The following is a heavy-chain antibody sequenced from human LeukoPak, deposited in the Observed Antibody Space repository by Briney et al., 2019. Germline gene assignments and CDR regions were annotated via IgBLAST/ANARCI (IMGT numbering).Heavy chain of an antibody. CDR1: GGSISSYY. CDR3: ARSEVTGKDAFDI. V-gene: IGHV4-59*01. D-gene: IGHD2-8*02. CDR2: IYYSGST. J-gene: IGHJ3*02. Sequence: PSETLSLTCTVSGGSISSYYWSWIRQPPGKGLEWIGYIYYSGSTNYNPSLKSRVTISVDTSKNQFSLKLSSVTAADTAVYYCARSEVTGKDAFDIWGQGTMVTVSS.